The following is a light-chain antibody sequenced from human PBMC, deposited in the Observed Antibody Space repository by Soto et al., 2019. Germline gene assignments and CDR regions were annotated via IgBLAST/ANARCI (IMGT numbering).Light chain of an antibody. J-gene: IGKJ2*01. V-gene: IGKV1-39*01. CDR2: AAS. CDR1: QTISSY. Sequence: DIQMTQSPSSLSASVGDRVTITCRASQTISSYLNWYQQKPGKAPKLLIYAASSLQSGVPSRFSGSGSGIDFTHTISSLQPEDFAIYYCQQSYNTPQYTFGQGTELEIK. CDR3: QQSYNTPQYT.